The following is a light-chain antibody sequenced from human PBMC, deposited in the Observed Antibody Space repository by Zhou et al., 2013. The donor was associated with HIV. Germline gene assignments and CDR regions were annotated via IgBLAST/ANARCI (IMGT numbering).Light chain of an antibody. V-gene: IGKV3-20*01. J-gene: IGKJ2*01. CDR2: GVS. CDR1: QSLSSSY. Sequence: EIVMTQSPATLSVSPGDRATLSCRASQSLSSSYLAWYQQKPGQAPRLLIFGVSSRATGIPDRFSGSGSGTDFALTISRLEPEDSAVYYCQQYDSSPPTFGQGTKLEIK. CDR3: QQYDSSPPT.